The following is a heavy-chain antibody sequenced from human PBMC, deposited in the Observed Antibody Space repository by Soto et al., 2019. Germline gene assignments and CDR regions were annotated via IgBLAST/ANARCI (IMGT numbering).Heavy chain of an antibody. Sequence: SETLSLTCAVYGGSFSGYYWSWIRQPPGKGLEWIGEINHSGSTNYNPSLKSRVTISVDTSKNQFSLKLSSVTAADTAVYYCARSHGYCSGGSCYSGNIDYWGQGTLVTVSS. D-gene: IGHD2-15*01. CDR3: ARSHGYCSGGSCYSGNIDY. CDR2: INHSGST. V-gene: IGHV4-34*01. J-gene: IGHJ4*02. CDR1: GGSFSGYY.